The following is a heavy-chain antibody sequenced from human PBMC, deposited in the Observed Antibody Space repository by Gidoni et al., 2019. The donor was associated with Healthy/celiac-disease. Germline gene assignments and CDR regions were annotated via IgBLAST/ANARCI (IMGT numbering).Heavy chain of an antibody. J-gene: IGHJ3*02. CDR3: AKDGDPDYGTLAFDI. CDR1: GFTFSSYG. V-gene: IGHV3-30*02. CDR2: IRYDGSNK. Sequence: QVQLVESGGGVVQPGGSLRLSCAASGFTFSSYGMHWVRQAPGKGLEWVAFIRYDGSNKYYADSVKGRFTISRDNSKNTLYLQMNSLRAEDTAVYYCAKDGDPDYGTLAFDIWGQGTMVTVSS. D-gene: IGHD4-17*01.